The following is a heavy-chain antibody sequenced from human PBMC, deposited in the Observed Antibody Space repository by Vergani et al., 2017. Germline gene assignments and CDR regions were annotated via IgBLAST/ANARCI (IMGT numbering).Heavy chain of an antibody. CDR3: AKTESGLGAFEI. J-gene: IGHJ3*02. CDR1: GFTFSSYA. CDR2: ISGSGGST. Sequence: EVQLLESGGGLVQPGGSLRLSCAASGFTFSSYAMSWVRQAPGKGLEWVSAISGSGGSTYYADSVKGRFTISRDNSKNTLYLQMNSRRAEDTAVYYCAKTESGLGAFEIWGQGTMVTGSS. D-gene: IGHD3-10*01. V-gene: IGHV3-23*01.